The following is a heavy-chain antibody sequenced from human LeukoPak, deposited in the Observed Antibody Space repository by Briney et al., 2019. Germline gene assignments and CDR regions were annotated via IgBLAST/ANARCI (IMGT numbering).Heavy chain of an antibody. V-gene: IGHV3-13*05. D-gene: IGHD6-19*01. CDR3: ARGGGSSGWYGFDY. Sequence: GGSLRLSCAASGFTFSSYDVHWVRRATGKGLEWVSAIGTAGDPYYPGSVKGRFTISRENAKNSLYLQMNSLRAGDTAVYYCARGGGSSGWYGFDYWGHGTLVTVSS. CDR1: GFTFSSYD. J-gene: IGHJ4*01. CDR2: IGTAGDP.